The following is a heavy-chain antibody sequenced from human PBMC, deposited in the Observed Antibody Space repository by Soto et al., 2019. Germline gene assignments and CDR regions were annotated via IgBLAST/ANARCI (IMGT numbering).Heavy chain of an antibody. V-gene: IGHV4-59*01. CDR3: ARDGASSGFLGY. J-gene: IGHJ4*02. D-gene: IGHD3-22*01. CDR1: GGSISSYY. Sequence: SETLSLTCTVSGGSISSYYRSWIRQPPGKGLEWIGYIYYSGSTNYNPSLKSRVTISVDTSKNQFSLKLSSVTAADTAVYYCARDGASSGFLGYWGQGTLVTVSS. CDR2: IYYSGST.